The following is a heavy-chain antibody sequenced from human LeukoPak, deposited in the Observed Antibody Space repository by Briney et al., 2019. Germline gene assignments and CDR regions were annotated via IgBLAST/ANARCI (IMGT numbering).Heavy chain of an antibody. Sequence: GGSLRLSCAASGFTFSSYGMSWVRQAPGKGLEWVSAISGSGGSTYYADSVKGRFTISRDNSKNTLYLQMNSLRAEDTAVYYCTTYDYVWGSYLTKADYWGQGTLVTVSS. CDR1: GFTFSSYG. CDR3: TTYDYVWGSYLTKADY. V-gene: IGHV3-23*01. D-gene: IGHD3-16*02. CDR2: ISGSGGST. J-gene: IGHJ4*02.